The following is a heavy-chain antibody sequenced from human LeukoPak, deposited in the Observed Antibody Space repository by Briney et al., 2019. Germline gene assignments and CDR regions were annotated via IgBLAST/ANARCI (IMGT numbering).Heavy chain of an antibody. Sequence: GASVKVSGKASGYTFTSYYMHWVRQAPGQGLEWMGIINPSGGSTSYAQKFQGRVTMTRDTSTSTVYMELSSLRSEDTAVYYCARGTARLLWFGELPNYWGQGTLVTVSS. CDR1: GYTFTSYY. D-gene: IGHD3-10*01. CDR3: ARGTARLLWFGELPNY. V-gene: IGHV1-46*01. J-gene: IGHJ4*02. CDR2: INPSGGST.